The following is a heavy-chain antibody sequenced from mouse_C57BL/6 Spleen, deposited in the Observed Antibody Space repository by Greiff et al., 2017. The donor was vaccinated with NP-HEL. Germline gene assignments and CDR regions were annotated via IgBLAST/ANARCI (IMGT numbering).Heavy chain of an antibody. CDR3: ARGTTVVEGAMDY. CDR2: IDPSDSYT. J-gene: IGHJ4*01. V-gene: IGHV1-69*01. Sequence: VQLQQPGAELVMPGASVKLSCKASGYTFTSYWMHWVKQRPGQGLEWIGEIDPSDSYTNYNQKFKGKSTLTVDKSSSTAYMQLSSLTSEDSAVYYCARGTTVVEGAMDYWGQGTSVTVSS. CDR1: GYTFTSYW. D-gene: IGHD1-1*01.